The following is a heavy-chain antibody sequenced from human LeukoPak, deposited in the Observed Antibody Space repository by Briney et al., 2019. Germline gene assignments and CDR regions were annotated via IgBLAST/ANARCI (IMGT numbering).Heavy chain of an antibody. Sequence: GGSLRLSCAASGFTFDDYAMHWVRQAPGKGLGWVSGISWNSGSIGYADSVKGRFTISRDDAKNSLYPQMNSLRAEDTALYYCAKDPYSSSWYESLSFDYWGQGTLVTVSS. V-gene: IGHV3-9*01. CDR3: AKDPYSSSWYESLSFDY. D-gene: IGHD6-13*01. CDR1: GFTFDDYA. CDR2: ISWNSGSI. J-gene: IGHJ4*02.